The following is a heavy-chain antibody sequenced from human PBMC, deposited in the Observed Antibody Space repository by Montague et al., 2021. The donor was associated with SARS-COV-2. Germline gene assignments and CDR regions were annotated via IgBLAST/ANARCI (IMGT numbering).Heavy chain of an antibody. J-gene: IGHJ6*02. CDR2: IFKNGDI. CDR3: ARYYERSLDV. Sequence: SETLSLTCTVSGGSITNEDWSWIRQPPGKGLEWIVNIFKNGDIDYNPSLRSRVIISVDTSKSQFSLKVTSVTAADTAAYYCARYYERSLDVWGQGTTVTVSS. D-gene: IGHD3-16*01. CDR1: GGSITNED. V-gene: IGHV4-59*08.